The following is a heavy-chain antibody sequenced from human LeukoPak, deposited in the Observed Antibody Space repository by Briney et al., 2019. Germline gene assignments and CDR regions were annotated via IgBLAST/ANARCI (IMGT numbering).Heavy chain of an antibody. CDR3: ASAPLGSTRP. V-gene: IGHV3-21*01. J-gene: IGHJ5*02. D-gene: IGHD1-26*01. Sequence: GGSLRLSCAASGFTFSSYSMNWVRQAPGKGLEWVSSISSGSSFIYYADSVKGRFTTSRDNAKNSLYLQMNSLRAEDTAVYYCASAPLGSTRPWGQGTLVTVSS. CDR2: ISSGSSFI. CDR1: GFTFSSYS.